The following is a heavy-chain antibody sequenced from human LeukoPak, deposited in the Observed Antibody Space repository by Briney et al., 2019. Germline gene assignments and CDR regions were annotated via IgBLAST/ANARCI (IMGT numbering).Heavy chain of an antibody. CDR3: ARAYSSSWYDSFFDY. CDR1: GGSISSGDYY. Sequence: SQTLSLTGTVSGGSISSGDYYWSWIRQPPGKGLEWIGEIYHSGSTNYNPSLKSRVTISVDESKNQFSLKLSSVTAADTAVYYCARAYSSSWYDSFFDYWGQGTLVTVSS. D-gene: IGHD6-13*01. CDR2: IYHSGST. J-gene: IGHJ4*02. V-gene: IGHV4-30-4*01.